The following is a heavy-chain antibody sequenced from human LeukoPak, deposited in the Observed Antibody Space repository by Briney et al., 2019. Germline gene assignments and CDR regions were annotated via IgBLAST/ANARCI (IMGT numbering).Heavy chain of an antibody. CDR3: AARVYYDSSGPAFDY. D-gene: IGHD3-22*01. CDR2: IIPIFGTA. V-gene: IGHV1-69*06. CDR1: GGTFSSYA. Sequence: GSSVKVSCKASGGTFSSYAISWVRQAPGQGLEWMGGIIPIFGTANYAQKFQGRVTMTEDTSTDTAYMELSSLRSEDTAVYYCAARVYYDSSGPAFDYWGQGTLVTVSS. J-gene: IGHJ4*02.